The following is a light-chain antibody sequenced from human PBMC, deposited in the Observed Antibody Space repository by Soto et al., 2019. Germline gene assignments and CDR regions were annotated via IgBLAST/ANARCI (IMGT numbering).Light chain of an antibody. J-gene: IGLJ3*02. CDR3: YSTADNNWV. V-gene: IGLV3-27*01. Sequence: SYELTQSSSVSVSPGQTARITCSGDVLAKKHARWLQQKPGQAPVVLLYKDSERPPGIPERFSGSSSGTTVTLTISRAQVDDEADYYCYSTADNNWVFGGGTKLTVL. CDR1: VLAKKH. CDR2: KDS.